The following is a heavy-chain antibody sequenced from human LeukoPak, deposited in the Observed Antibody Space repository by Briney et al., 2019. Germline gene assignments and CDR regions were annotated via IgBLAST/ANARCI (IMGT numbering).Heavy chain of an antibody. V-gene: IGHV4-34*01. CDR1: GGSFSGYY. Sequence: PSETLSLTCAVYGGSFSGYYWSWIRQPPGKGLEWIGEINHSGSTNYNPSLKSRVTISVDKSKNQFSLKLSSVTAADTAVYYCARVRFEYFDYWGQGILVTVSS. CDR3: ARVRFEYFDY. J-gene: IGHJ4*02. CDR2: INHSGST.